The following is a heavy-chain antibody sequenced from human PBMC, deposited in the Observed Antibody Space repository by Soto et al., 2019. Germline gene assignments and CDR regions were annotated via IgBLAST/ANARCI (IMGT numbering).Heavy chain of an antibody. CDR3: ARDLWGYCGTDCYPLDV. CDR1: GGSISGYY. V-gene: IGHV4-59*01. Sequence: SETLSLTCTVSGGSISGYYWSWIRQPPGKGLEWIGYMYNTGSTVYNPSYKSRVNISVDTSKNQFSLKLNSVTVADTAVYYCARDLWGYCGTDCYPLDVWGQGTTVT. CDR2: MYNTGST. J-gene: IGHJ6*02. D-gene: IGHD2-21*02.